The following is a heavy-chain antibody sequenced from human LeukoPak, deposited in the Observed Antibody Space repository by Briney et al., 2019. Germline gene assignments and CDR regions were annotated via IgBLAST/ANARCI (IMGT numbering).Heavy chain of an antibody. CDR1: GFIFSNYG. CDR3: ARERGITASADWFDP. Sequence: GGSLRLSCAASGFIFSNYGMNWVRQAPGKGLEWVSSIRSSSSYIYYAESVKGRFTISRDNANNSMYLQMNSLRAEDTAVYYCARERGITASADWFDPWGRGTLVTVSS. CDR2: IRSSSSYI. J-gene: IGHJ5*02. V-gene: IGHV3-21*01. D-gene: IGHD1-20*01.